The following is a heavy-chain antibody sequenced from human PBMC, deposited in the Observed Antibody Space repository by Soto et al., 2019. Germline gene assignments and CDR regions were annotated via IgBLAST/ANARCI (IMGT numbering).Heavy chain of an antibody. V-gene: IGHV4-31*03. CDR2: IYHSGNA. D-gene: IGHD3-10*01. CDR3: ASVGVQISVHY. Sequence: QVQLQESGPGLVEPSETLSLTCTVSGDSIRSGNFYWGWIRQHPGKGLEWIGFIYHSGNAYYNPSLESRLTISIDTSKNQFSLKVTSLTAADTATYFCASVGVQISVHYWGQGILVTVSS. CDR1: GDSIRSGNFY. J-gene: IGHJ4*02.